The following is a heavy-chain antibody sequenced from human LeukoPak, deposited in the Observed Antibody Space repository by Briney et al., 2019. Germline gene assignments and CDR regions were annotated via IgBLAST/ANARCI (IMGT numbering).Heavy chain of an antibody. CDR3: ASSHDYGDTDFDY. CDR2: IYYSGST. V-gene: IGHV4-59*01. J-gene: IGHJ4*02. CDR1: DGSITNYD. D-gene: IGHD4-17*01. Sequence: PSETLSLTCTVSDGSITNYDWSWVRQPPGKGLEWIGYIYYSGSTNYNPSLKSRVTISVDTSKNQFSLKLSSVTAADTAVYYCASSHDYGDTDFDYWGQGTLVTVSS.